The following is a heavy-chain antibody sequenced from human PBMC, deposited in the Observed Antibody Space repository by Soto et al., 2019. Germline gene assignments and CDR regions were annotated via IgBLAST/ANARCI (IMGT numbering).Heavy chain of an antibody. J-gene: IGHJ3*01. D-gene: IGHD2-8*01. CDR2: IDYSGTT. Sequence: QLQESGPGLVKPSQTLSLTCTVSGGSISSGGYYWSWIRQHPRKGLEWIGYIDYSGTTYYNSSLKSRVTIFVDTSRSRCSVKVCSVTAADTAVYYCASVLMGEGGFDLWGQGTMVTVS. CDR1: GGSISSGGYY. V-gene: IGHV4-31*03. CDR3: ASVLMGEGGFDL.